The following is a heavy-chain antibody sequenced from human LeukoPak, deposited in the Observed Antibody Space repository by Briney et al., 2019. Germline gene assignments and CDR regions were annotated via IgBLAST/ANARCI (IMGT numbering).Heavy chain of an antibody. Sequence: GGSLRLSCEASGFTFSTYAMSWVRQAPGKGLEWVSGISWNSGRIGYADSVKGRFTISRDNAKNSLYLQMNSLRAEDTALYYCAKDLYSSGHDAFDIWGQGTMVTVSS. CDR1: GFTFSTYA. CDR2: ISWNSGRI. V-gene: IGHV3-9*01. CDR3: AKDLYSSGHDAFDI. J-gene: IGHJ3*02. D-gene: IGHD6-19*01.